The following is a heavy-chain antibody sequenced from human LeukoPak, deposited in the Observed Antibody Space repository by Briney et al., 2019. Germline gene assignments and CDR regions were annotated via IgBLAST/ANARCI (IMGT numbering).Heavy chain of an antibody. Sequence: ASVKVSCKASGYTFTSYAMNWVRQAPGQGLEWMGWINPNRGGTNFAQKFQGRVTMTRDTSISTAYMELRRLRSDDTAVYYCARGRGVIIDDYWGQGTLVTVSS. D-gene: IGHD3-10*01. CDR2: INPNRGGT. CDR3: ARGRGVIIDDY. CDR1: GYTFTSYA. V-gene: IGHV1-2*02. J-gene: IGHJ4*02.